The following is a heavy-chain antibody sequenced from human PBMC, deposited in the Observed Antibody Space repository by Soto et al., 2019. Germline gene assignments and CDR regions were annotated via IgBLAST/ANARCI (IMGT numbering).Heavy chain of an antibody. CDR3: ARGEDVAACXY. CDR1: GYTFTGYY. D-gene: IGHD6-19*01. Sequence: ASVKVSCKASGYTFTGYYMHWVRQAPGQGLEWMGWINPNSGGTNYAQKFQGRVTMTTDTSISTAYMELSSLRSEDTAVYYCARGEDVAACXYWGQGTLVTGSS. V-gene: IGHV1-2*02. CDR2: INPNSGGT. J-gene: IGHJ4*02.